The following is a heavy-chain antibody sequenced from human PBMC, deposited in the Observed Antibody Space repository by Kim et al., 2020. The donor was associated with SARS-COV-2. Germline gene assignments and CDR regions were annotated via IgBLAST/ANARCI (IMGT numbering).Heavy chain of an antibody. D-gene: IGHD3-16*01. Sequence: ASVKVSCKTSGYTFTTYIIHWVRQAPGQRLEWMGWINAGNGNTKYSQKFQGRVTMTRDTSATTAYMELSSLRFEDTALYYCARTTSRDSLGNPNWFYPWGQGTLVTVSS. CDR1: GYTFTTYI. CDR3: ARTTSRDSLGNPNWFYP. CDR2: INAGNGNT. J-gene: IGHJ5*02. V-gene: IGHV1-3*01.